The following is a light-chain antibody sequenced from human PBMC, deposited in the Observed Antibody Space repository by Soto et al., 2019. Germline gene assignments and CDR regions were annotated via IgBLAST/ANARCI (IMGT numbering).Light chain of an antibody. J-gene: IGKJ5*01. V-gene: IGKV1-12*01. CDR3: QQANSFPIT. CDR1: QTISSW. CDR2: AAS. Sequence: DIHMTHSPSTLSVSVGDTVTITRRASQTISSWLAWYQQKPGKAPKLLIYAASTLQSGVPSRFSGSGSGTDFTLTISSLQPEDCAIYFCQQANSFPITFGQGTRLEIK.